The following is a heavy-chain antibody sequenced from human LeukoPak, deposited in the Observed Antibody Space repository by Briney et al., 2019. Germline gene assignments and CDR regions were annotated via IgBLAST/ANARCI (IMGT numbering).Heavy chain of an antibody. Sequence: ASVKVSCKASGGTFSSYAISWVRQAPGQGLEWMGGIIPIFGTANYAQKFQGRVTITADKSTSTAYMELSSLRSEDTAVYYCARKSVDYYDSSVYYYYYMDVWGKGTTVTVSS. CDR3: ARKSVDYYDSSVYYYYYMDV. J-gene: IGHJ6*03. CDR1: GGTFSSYA. V-gene: IGHV1-69*06. D-gene: IGHD3-22*01. CDR2: IIPIFGTA.